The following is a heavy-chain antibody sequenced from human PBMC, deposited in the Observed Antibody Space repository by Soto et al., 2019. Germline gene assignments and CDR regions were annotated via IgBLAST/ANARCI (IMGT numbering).Heavy chain of an antibody. CDR1: GGSVSSVVYY. D-gene: IGHD3-22*01. Sequence: SDTLSLTCTVSGGSVSSVVYYWSWIRQPPGKGLEWIGYIYYSGSTNYNPSLKSRVTISVDTSKNQFSLKLSSVTAADTAVYYCARDRRYYDSSGYYFGYYYYYGMDVWGQGTTVTVSS. J-gene: IGHJ6*02. V-gene: IGHV4-61*08. CDR2: IYYSGST. CDR3: ARDRRYYDSSGYYFGYYYYYGMDV.